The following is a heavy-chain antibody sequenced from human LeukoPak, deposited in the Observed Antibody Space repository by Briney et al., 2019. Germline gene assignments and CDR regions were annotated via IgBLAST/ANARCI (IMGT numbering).Heavy chain of an antibody. CDR1: GYTFTGYY. J-gene: IGHJ5*02. D-gene: IGHD3-10*01. CDR2: INPNSGGT. CDR3: ARDLGMVRGVGWFDP. Sequence: ASVKVSCKASGYTFTGYYMHWVRQAPGQGLKWMGWINPNSGGTNYAQKFQGRVTMTRDTSISTAYMELSRLRSDDTAVYYCARDLGMVRGVGWFDPWGQGTLVTVSS. V-gene: IGHV1-2*02.